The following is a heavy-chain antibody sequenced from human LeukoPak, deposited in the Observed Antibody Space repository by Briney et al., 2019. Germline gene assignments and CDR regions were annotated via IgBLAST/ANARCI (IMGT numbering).Heavy chain of an antibody. CDR2: IKHDGTVQ. CDR1: GFNFRYSW. Sequence: PGGSLRLSCAASGFNFRYSWMAWVGHTPGKGLEWVANIKHDGTVQYYMNSVRGRFTISRANAQNLLFLQMTALTAEDTAVYLCARNPLRTFDNSGGGALVTVSS. CDR3: ARNPLRTFDN. D-gene: IGHD3-10*01. V-gene: IGHV3-7*01. J-gene: IGHJ4*02.